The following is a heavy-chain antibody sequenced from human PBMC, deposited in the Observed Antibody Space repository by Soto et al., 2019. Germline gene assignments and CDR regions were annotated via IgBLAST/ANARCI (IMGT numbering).Heavy chain of an antibody. CDR3: ARLGEYYQSLDP. V-gene: IGHV3-23*01. J-gene: IGHJ5*02. CDR1: GFTFSSYA. Sequence: PGGSLRLSCAASGFTFSSYAMSWVRQAPGKGLEWVSAISGSGGSTYYADSVKGRFTISRDNSKNTLYLQMNSLRAEDTAVYYCARLGEYYQSLDPWGPGTLVTVSS. D-gene: IGHD2-2*01. CDR2: ISGSGGST.